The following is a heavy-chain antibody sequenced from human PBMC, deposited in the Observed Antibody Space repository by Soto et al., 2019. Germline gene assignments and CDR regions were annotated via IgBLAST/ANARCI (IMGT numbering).Heavy chain of an antibody. CDR2: ISWDGSNR. D-gene: IGHD3-3*01. J-gene: IGHJ4*02. CDR3: AKDISRGPTKNYDFWSGADY. Sequence: EVQLVESGGAVVQPGGSLRLSCAASEFTFDEYAMHWVRQAPGKGLEWVSLISWDGSNRYYADSVQGRFTISRDNSKYSLYLQMNSLRAEDTALYYCAKDISRGPTKNYDFWSGADYWGQGTLVTVSS. V-gene: IGHV3-43D*04. CDR1: EFTFDEYA.